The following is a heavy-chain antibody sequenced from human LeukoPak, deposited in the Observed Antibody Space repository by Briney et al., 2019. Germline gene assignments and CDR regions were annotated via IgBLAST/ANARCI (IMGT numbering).Heavy chain of an antibody. CDR3: ATFGLVAALDL. Sequence: GWSVPVSCVGSGCFFLAYWRAWVGQAAGTRLDGVANINPTGSETFHVDPVKGHFSISRDHAKNLVYLQMNSLRAEDTAVYHCATFGLVAALDLWGQGTLVTVSS. D-gene: IGHD5-12*01. CDR2: INPTGSET. CDR1: GCFFLAYW. V-gene: IGHV3-7*01. J-gene: IGHJ4*02.